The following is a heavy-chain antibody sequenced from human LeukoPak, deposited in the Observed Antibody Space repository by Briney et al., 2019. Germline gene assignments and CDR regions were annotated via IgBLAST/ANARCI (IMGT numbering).Heavy chain of an antibody. CDR1: GGTFSSYA. V-gene: IGHV1-69*05. D-gene: IGHD4-17*01. CDR3: ARGDYGVYGAFDI. CDR2: IIPIFGTA. J-gene: IGHJ3*02. Sequence: GASVKVSCKASGGTFSSYAISWVRQAPGQGLEWMGRIIPIFGTANYAQKFQGRVTITTDESTSTAYMELSSLRSGDTAVYYCARGDYGVYGAFDIWGQGTMVTVSS.